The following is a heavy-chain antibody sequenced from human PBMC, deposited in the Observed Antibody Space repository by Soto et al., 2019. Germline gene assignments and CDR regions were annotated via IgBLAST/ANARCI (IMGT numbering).Heavy chain of an antibody. J-gene: IGHJ5*02. V-gene: IGHV1-69*13. Sequence: GASVKVSCKASGGTFSSYAISWVRQAPGQGLEWMGGIIPIFGTANYAQKFQGRVTITADESTSTAYMELSSLRSEDTAVYYCARGVKIYYDSSGYNPWGQGTLVTVSS. CDR1: GGTFSSYA. D-gene: IGHD3-22*01. CDR3: ARGVKIYYDSSGYNP. CDR2: IIPIFGTA.